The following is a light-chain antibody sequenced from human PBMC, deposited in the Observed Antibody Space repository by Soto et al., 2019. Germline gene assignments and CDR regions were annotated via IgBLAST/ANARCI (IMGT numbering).Light chain of an antibody. CDR3: YSFAGGATFV. Sequence: QSALTQPASVSGSPGQSITIYCTGSSSDIGGYKYVSWYQQHPGKAPKLMISDVSSRPSGVSDRFSGSRSGTTASLTISALQAEDEADYSCYSFAGGATFVFGGGTKLTVL. J-gene: IGLJ2*01. V-gene: IGLV2-23*02. CDR2: DVS. CDR1: SSDIGGYKY.